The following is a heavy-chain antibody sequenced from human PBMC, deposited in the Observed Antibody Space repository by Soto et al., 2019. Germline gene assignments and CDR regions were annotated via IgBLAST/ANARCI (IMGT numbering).Heavy chain of an antibody. Sequence: QVQLVQSGAEVKKPGSSVKVSCKASGGTFSSYTISWVRQAPGQGLVWMGRIIPILGIANYAQKFQGRVTITADKSTSTAYMELSSLRSEDTAVYYWPKGSYLCSGGSCYIDYSGHVTLVTVS. CDR2: IIPILGIA. J-gene: IGHJ4*01. CDR3: PKGSYLCSGGSCYIDY. D-gene: IGHD2-15*01. CDR1: GGTFSSYT. V-gene: IGHV1-69*02.